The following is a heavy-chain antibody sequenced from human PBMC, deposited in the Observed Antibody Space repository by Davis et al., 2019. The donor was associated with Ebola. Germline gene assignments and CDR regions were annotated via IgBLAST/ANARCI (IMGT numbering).Heavy chain of an antibody. D-gene: IGHD4-11*01. Sequence: SVKVSCKASGGTFSSYAISWVRQAPGQGLEWMGRIIPILGIANYAQKFQGRVTITADKSTNTAYMELSSLRSEDTAVYYCARDKDNSNYGGFDYWGQGTLVTVSS. CDR1: GGTFSSYA. V-gene: IGHV1-69*04. CDR2: IIPILGIA. J-gene: IGHJ4*02. CDR3: ARDKDNSNYGGFDY.